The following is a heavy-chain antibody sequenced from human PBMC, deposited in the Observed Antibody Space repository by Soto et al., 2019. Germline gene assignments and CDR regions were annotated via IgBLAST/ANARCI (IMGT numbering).Heavy chain of an antibody. CDR3: AKDSGRGSADYYFDY. J-gene: IGHJ4*02. Sequence: QVQLVESGGGVVQVGRSLRLSCAGSGFTFSSYGMHWVRQAPGKGLEWVAVISSDGRDKYSADSVKGRLTISRDNSKNTLYLQMNSLRAEDTAVYYCAKDSGRGSADYYFDYWGQGTLVTVSP. D-gene: IGHD3-10*01. CDR1: GFTFSSYG. V-gene: IGHV3-30*18. CDR2: ISSDGRDK.